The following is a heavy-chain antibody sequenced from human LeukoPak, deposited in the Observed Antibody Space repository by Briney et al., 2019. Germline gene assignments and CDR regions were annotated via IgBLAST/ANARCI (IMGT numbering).Heavy chain of an antibody. D-gene: IGHD6-19*01. CDR3: ARDYRSGLTVAGTLGWFDP. CDR2: IGSDNKP. CDR1: GFTFSAYA. Sequence: GSLRLSCEASGFTFSAYAMTWVRQAPGKGLEWVSSIGSDNKPHYSESVKGRFAISRDNSKSMLFLQLNSLRAEDTALYYCARDYRSGLTVAGTLGWFDPWGQGTLVTVSS. V-gene: IGHV3-23*01. J-gene: IGHJ5*02.